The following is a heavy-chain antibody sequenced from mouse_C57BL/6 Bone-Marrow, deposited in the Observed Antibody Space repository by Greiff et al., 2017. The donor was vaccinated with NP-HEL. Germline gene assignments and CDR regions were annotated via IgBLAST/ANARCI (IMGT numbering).Heavy chain of an antibody. Sequence: QVKLQQPGAELVKPGASVKLSCKASGYTFTSYWMHWVKQRPGKGLEWIGMIHPNSGSTNYNEKFKRKATLTVDNSSRTAYMQLSSLTSKDSSVYYCARGLLCLRRRDDYAMDYWGQGTSVTVSS. V-gene: IGHV1-64*01. CDR2: IHPNSGST. CDR3: ARGLLCLRRRDDYAMDY. J-gene: IGHJ4*01. CDR1: GYTFTSYW. D-gene: IGHD2-2*01.